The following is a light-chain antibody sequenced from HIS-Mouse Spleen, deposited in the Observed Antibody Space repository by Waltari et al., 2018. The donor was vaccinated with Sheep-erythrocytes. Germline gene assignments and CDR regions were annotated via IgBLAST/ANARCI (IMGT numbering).Light chain of an antibody. Sequence: QSALTQPASVSGSPGQSITISCTGTSSDVGSYNLVSWYPQHPGKAPKLMIYEGSKRPSGVVNRFSGAKSGNTASLTIAGLQAEDEADYYCCSYAGSSTPWVFGGGTKLTVL. CDR3: CSYAGSSTPWV. J-gene: IGLJ3*02. CDR2: EGS. V-gene: IGLV2-23*01. CDR1: SSDVGSYNL.